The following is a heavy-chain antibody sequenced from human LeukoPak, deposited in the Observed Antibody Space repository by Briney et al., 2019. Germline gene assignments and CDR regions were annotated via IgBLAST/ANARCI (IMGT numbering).Heavy chain of an antibody. CDR1: GGTFSSYA. CDR2: IIPIFGTA. V-gene: IGHV1-69*13. D-gene: IGHD2-2*01. CDR3: ARNAVPDRPFSGMDV. J-gene: IGHJ6*04. Sequence: ASVKVSCKASGGTFSSYAIGWVRQAPGQGLEWMGGIIPIFGTANYAQKFQGRVTITADESTSTAYMELSSLRSEDTAVYYCARNAVPDRPFSGMDVWGKGTTVTVSS.